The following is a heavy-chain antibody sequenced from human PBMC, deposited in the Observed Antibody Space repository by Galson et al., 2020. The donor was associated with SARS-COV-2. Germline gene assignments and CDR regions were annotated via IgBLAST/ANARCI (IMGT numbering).Heavy chain of an antibody. V-gene: IGHV1-69*13. Sequence: SVKVSCKASGGTFSSYAISWVRQAPGHGLEWMGGIIPIFGTANYAQTFQGRVTITADESTSTAYMELSSLRSEAMAVYYCARYDYGDYGTRGGDYCVGMDVWGQGTMVTVSS. J-gene: IGHJ6*02. CDR3: ARYDYGDYGTRGGDYCVGMDV. CDR1: GGTFSSYA. D-gene: IGHD4-17*01. CDR2: IIPIFGTA.